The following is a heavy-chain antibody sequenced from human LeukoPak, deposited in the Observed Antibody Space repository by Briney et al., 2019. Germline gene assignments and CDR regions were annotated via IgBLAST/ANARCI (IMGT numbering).Heavy chain of an antibody. CDR1: GFIFRSYN. CDR3: AKERDYYYYYMDV. CDR2: IRYDGGNK. V-gene: IGHV3-30*02. J-gene: IGHJ6*03. Sequence: PGGSLRLSCAASGFIFRSYNMYWVRQAPGKGLEWVAFIRYDGGNKYYADSVKGRFTISRDNSKNTLYLQMNSLRAEDTAVYYCAKERDYYYYYMDVWGKGTTVTISS.